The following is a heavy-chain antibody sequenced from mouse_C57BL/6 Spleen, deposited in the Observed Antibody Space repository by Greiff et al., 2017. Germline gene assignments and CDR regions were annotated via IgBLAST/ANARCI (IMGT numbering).Heavy chain of an antibody. CDR3: ARSHGKDAMDY. D-gene: IGHD1-1*01. CDR1: GYTFTSYW. Sequence: QVQLQQPGAELVMPGASVKLSCKASGYTFTSYWMHWVKQRPGQGLEWIGEIDPSDSSTNYNQKFKGKSTLTVDKSSSTAYMQLSSLTSEDSAVYDCARSHGKDAMDYWGQGTSVTVSS. CDR2: IDPSDSST. V-gene: IGHV1-69*01. J-gene: IGHJ4*01.